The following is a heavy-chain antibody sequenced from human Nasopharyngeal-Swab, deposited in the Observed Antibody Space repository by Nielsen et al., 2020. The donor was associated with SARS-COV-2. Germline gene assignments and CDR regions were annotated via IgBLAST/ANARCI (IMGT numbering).Heavy chain of an antibody. J-gene: IGHJ5*02. D-gene: IGHD6-13*01. CDR1: GYTFTGYY. V-gene: IGHV1-2*04. CDR2: INPNSGGT. CDR3: ARELPSRRIAAAGRKGHWFDP. Sequence: ASVKVSCKASGYTFTGYYMHWVRQAPGQGLEWRGWINPNSGGTNYAQKFQGWVTMTRDTSISTAYMELSRLRSDDTAVYYCARELPSRRIAAAGRKGHWFDPWGQGTLVTVSS.